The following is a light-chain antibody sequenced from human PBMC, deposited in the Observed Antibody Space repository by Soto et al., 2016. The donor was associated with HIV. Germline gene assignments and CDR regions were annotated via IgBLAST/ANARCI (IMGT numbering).Light chain of an antibody. CDR1: QDINNY. CDR2: GAS. J-gene: IGKJ4*01. CDR3: QQYKTYPLT. Sequence: DIQMTQSPSSLSASVGDTVTITCRASQDINNYLAWFQQKPGKAPKSLIYGASTLQSGVSSKLSGSRSGTDFTLTISSLQPEDFATYFCQQYKTYPLTFGGGTRCRSN. V-gene: IGKV1-16*02.